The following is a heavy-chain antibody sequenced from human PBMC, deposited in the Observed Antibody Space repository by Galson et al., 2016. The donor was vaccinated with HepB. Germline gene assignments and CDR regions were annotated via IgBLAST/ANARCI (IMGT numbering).Heavy chain of an antibody. V-gene: IGHV1-3*01. CDR1: GGTFSNYA. Sequence: SVKVSCKASGGTFSNYAISWVRQAPGQRLEWMGWINAGYGNTKNSQKFKGRATITRDTSASTAYMELSSLRSEDTAVYYCARVKIGRSAGGYYYGMDVWGQGTTVTVSS. J-gene: IGHJ6*02. CDR3: ARVKIGRSAGGYYYGMDV. CDR2: INAGYGNT. D-gene: IGHD3-16*01.